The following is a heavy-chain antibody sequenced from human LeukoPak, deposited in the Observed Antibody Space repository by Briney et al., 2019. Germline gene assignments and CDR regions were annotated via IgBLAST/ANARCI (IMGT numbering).Heavy chain of an antibody. CDR2: ISSSGSTI. CDR3: AREGSGWSFDY. D-gene: IGHD6-19*01. Sequence: RESLRLSCAASGFSFRSYNMDWVRQAPGKGLEWVSYISSSGSTIYYADSVKGRFTISRDNAKNSLYLQMNSLRAEDTAVYYCAREGSGWSFDYWGQGTLVTVSS. J-gene: IGHJ4*02. V-gene: IGHV3-48*04. CDR1: GFSFRSYN.